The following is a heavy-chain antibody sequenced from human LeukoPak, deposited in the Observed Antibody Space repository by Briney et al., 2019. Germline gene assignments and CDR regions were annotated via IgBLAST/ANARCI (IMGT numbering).Heavy chain of an antibody. D-gene: IGHD4-17*01. CDR3: ARGATVTTFVSSQRDYYYYHGMDV. V-gene: IGHV3-33*01. Sequence: GGSLRLSCAASGFTFSNYGMHWVRQAPGKGLEWVTVIWYDGRNKYYADSVKGRFTISRDNSKNTLYLQMNSLRAEDTAVYYCARGATVTTFVSSQRDYYYYHGMDVWGQGTTVTVSS. CDR2: IWYDGRNK. J-gene: IGHJ6*02. CDR1: GFTFSNYG.